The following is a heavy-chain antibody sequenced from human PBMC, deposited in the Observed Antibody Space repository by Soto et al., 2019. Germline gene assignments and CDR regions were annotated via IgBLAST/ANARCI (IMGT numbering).Heavy chain of an antibody. J-gene: IGHJ3*01. CDR2: IYWDDDK. CDR1: GFSLSTSGVG. D-gene: IGHD1-1*01. V-gene: IGHV2-5*02. CDR3: AHSPRRDDYNCCRAFDV. Sequence: QITLKESGPTLVKPTQTLTLTCTFSGFSLSTSGVGVGWIRQPPGKALEWLALIYWDDDKRYSPSLKSRLTITKDTSKNQVVLTMTNMDPVDTATYYCAHSPRRDDYNCCRAFDVWGQGTMVTASS.